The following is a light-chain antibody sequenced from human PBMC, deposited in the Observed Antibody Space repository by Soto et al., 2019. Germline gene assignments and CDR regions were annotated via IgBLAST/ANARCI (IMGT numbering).Light chain of an antibody. CDR1: QGIGNS. V-gene: IGKV1-27*01. CDR3: QKYNSAPLT. Sequence: DIQMTQSPSSLSASVGDRVTITCRASQGIGNSLAWYQQKAGKGPKLLIYAASTLQSGVPFRFSGSGSGTDFTLTISSLQPEDVATYYCQKYNSAPLTFGPGTKVDVK. CDR2: AAS. J-gene: IGKJ3*01.